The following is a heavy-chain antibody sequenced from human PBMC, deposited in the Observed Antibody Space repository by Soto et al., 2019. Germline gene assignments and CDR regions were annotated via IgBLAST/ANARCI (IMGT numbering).Heavy chain of an antibody. CDR3: ARGVVRRVIIQYTSFFDY. D-gene: IGHD3-10*01. CDR2: ITDRGST. Sequence: SETLSLPCAVYGGSFSGYYWSWLRQSPGQGQEWIAEITDRGSTNYNPSLTSRVTISVDTSKNQFSLKMTSVTAADTAVYYCARGVVRRVIIQYTSFFDYWGLGTPVTVSS. V-gene: IGHV4-34*01. J-gene: IGHJ4*02. CDR1: GGSFSGYY.